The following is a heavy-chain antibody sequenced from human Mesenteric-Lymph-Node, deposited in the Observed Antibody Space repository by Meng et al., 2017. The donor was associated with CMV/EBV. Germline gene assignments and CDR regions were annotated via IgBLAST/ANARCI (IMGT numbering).Heavy chain of an antibody. V-gene: IGHV3-23*01. CDR1: GLTFNSYA. Sequence: GGSLRLSCAASGLTFNSYAMNWVRQAPGKGLEWVAAISSSGSNTFYADSVKGRFTISRDNSKNTVFLQMHSLRVEDTALYYCVKGLGFCSSASCYNWFDPWGQGTQVTVSS. CDR3: VKGLGFCSSASCYNWFDP. D-gene: IGHD2-2*02. J-gene: IGHJ5*02. CDR2: ISSSGSNT.